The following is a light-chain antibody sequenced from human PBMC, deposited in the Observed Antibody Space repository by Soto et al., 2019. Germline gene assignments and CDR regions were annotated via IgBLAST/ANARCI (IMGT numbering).Light chain of an antibody. V-gene: IGKV3-20*01. CDR3: QQYGSSGT. CDR1: QSVSNNY. CDR2: GAS. Sequence: IPLTQSPGTLSLPPGERATLSCRASQSVSNNYLAWYQQKPGQAPRLLIYGASNRATGIPDRFSGSGSGTDFTLTISRLEPEDFAVYYCQQYGSSGTFGQGTKVDIK. J-gene: IGKJ1*01.